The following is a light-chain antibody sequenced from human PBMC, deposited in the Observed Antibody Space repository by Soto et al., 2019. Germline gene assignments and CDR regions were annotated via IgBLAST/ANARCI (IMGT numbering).Light chain of an antibody. V-gene: IGLV3-1*01. CDR3: QAWDSSIVV. J-gene: IGLJ2*01. CDR1: KLGDKY. CDR2: QDS. Sequence: SNELTQPPSVSVSPGQTASITCSGDKLGDKYACWYQQKPGQSPVLVIYQDSKRPSGIPERFSGSNSGNTATLTISGTQAMDEADYYCQAWDSSIVVFGGGTKLTVL.